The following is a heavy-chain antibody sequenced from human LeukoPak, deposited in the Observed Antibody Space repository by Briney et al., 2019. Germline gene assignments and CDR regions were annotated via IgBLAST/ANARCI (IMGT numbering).Heavy chain of an antibody. CDR3: AKDGCSSTSCPYYYYYYMDV. D-gene: IGHD2-2*01. V-gene: IGHV3-23*01. J-gene: IGHJ6*03. CDR1: EFTFSNYA. Sequence: PGGSLRLSCEASEFTFSNYAMTWVRQAPGKGLEWVSTITTSSDTIYYAGSVKGRFTISRDNSKNTLYLQMNSLRAEDTAVYYCAKDGCSSTSCPYYYYYYMDVWGKGTTVTVSS. CDR2: ITTSSDTI.